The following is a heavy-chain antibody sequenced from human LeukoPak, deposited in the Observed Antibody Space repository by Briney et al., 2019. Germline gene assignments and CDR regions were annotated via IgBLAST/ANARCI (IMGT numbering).Heavy chain of an antibody. CDR3: ARIRYHWNDAEAFDI. D-gene: IGHD1-20*01. CDR1: GFTFSSYS. CDR2: ISSSRSYI. Sequence: KSGGTLRLSCAASGFTFSSYSMIWVRQAPGKGLEWVSSISSSRSYIYYADSVKGRFTISRDNAKNSLYLQINSQSAEDTAVYYCARIRYHWNDAEAFDIWGQGTMVTVSS. V-gene: IGHV3-21*01. J-gene: IGHJ3*02.